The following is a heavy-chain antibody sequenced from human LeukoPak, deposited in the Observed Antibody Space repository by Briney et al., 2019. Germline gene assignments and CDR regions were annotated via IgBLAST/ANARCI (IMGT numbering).Heavy chain of an antibody. V-gene: IGHV4-59*08. CDR3: ARLNYDFWSGYYSFDY. Sequence: SETLSLTCTVSGGSISSYYWSWLRQPPGKGLEWLGYIYYSGSTNYNPSLKSRVTISVDTSKNQFSLKLSSVTAADTAVYYCARLNYDFWSGYYSFDYWGQGTLVTVSS. D-gene: IGHD3-3*01. J-gene: IGHJ4*02. CDR2: IYYSGST. CDR1: GGSISSYY.